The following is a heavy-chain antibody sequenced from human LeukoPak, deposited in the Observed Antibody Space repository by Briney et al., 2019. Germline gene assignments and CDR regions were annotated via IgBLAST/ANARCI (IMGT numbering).Heavy chain of an antibody. CDR3: AREIAVADGFDY. V-gene: IGHV1-46*01. CDR2: INPSGGST. CDR1: GYTFTSYY. J-gene: IGHJ4*02. D-gene: IGHD6-19*01. Sequence: ASVKVSCKASGYTFTSYYMHWVRQAPGQGLEWMGIINPSGGSTSYAQKFQGRVTMTRDTSTSTVYMELSRLRSDDTAVYYCAREIAVADGFDYWGQGTLVTVSS.